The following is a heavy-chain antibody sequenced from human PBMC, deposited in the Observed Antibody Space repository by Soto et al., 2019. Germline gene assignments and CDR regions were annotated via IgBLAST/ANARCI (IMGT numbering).Heavy chain of an antibody. J-gene: IGHJ4*02. CDR2: IYHSGST. V-gene: IGHV4-59*08. CDR1: GGSISSYY. Sequence: SSETLSLTCTVSGGSISSYYWSWIRQPPGKGLEWIGFIYHSGSTNYNPSLKSRVTISVDTSKNQFSLKLNSVTAADTAMYYCARRDSTGYYYYWGQGTLVTVSS. CDR3: ARRDSTGYYYY. D-gene: IGHD3-22*01.